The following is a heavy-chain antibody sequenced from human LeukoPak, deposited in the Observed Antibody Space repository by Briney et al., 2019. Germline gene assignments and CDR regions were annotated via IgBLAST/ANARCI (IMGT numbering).Heavy chain of an antibody. CDR1: GGTFSSYA. D-gene: IGHD5-12*01. CDR3: AREGVATLDY. J-gene: IGHJ4*02. Sequence: ASVKVSCKASGGTFSSYAISWVRQAPGQGLEWMGGIIPIFGTANYAQKFQGRVTVTTDESTSTAYMELSSLRSEDTAVYYCAREGVATLDYWGQGTLVTVSS. CDR2: IIPIFGTA. V-gene: IGHV1-69*05.